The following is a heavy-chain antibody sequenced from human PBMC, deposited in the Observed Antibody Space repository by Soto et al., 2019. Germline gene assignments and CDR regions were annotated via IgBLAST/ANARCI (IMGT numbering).Heavy chain of an antibody. Sequence: QVQLVESGGGVVQPGRSLRLSCAASGFTFSSYAMHWVRQAPGKGLEWVAVISYDGSNKYYADSVKGRFTISRDNSKNTLYLQMNSLRAEDTAVYYCAREDAMIVVAGFDYWGQGPLVTVSS. CDR3: AREDAMIVVAGFDY. CDR2: ISYDGSNK. V-gene: IGHV3-30-3*01. J-gene: IGHJ4*02. D-gene: IGHD3-22*01. CDR1: GFTFSSYA.